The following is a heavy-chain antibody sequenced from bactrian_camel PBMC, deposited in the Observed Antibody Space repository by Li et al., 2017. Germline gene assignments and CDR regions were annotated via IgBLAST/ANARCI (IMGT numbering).Heavy chain of an antibody. CDR1: GFTYRSHG. D-gene: IGHD1*01. Sequence: HVQLVESGGGSVQAGGSLRLSCVVSGFTYRSHGLAWFRRGPGNQREGVATIGAVADAVKGRFTVSRGDAKNTLYLQMDRLEPEDTAMYLCAAKRIPPGTHCLRSWTYEYWGRGTQVTVS. CDR2: IGA. V-gene: IGHV3S55*01. J-gene: IGHJ4*01. CDR3: AAKRIPPGTHCLRSWTYEY.